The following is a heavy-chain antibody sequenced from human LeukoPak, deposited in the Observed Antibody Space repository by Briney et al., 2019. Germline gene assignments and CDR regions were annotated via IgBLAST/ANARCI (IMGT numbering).Heavy chain of an antibody. Sequence: ASVTVSCTASGYTFTGYYMHWVRQAPGQGLEWMGWITPNSGGTNYAQKFQGRVTMTRDTSISTAYMELSRLISDDTAVYYCARSITSETTHWFDPWGQGTLVTVSS. J-gene: IGHJ5*02. CDR2: ITPNSGGT. CDR3: ARSITSETTHWFDP. D-gene: IGHD1-1*01. CDR1: GYTFTGYY. V-gene: IGHV1-2*02.